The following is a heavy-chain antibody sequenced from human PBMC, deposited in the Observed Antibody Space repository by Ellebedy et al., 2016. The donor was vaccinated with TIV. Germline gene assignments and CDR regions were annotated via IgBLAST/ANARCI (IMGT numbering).Heavy chain of an antibody. V-gene: IGHV4-30-2*01. D-gene: IGHD2-8*02. Sequence: LRLSCAVSSGSISSGGYSWSCLRQPPGQGREWLGDLYHTVNTYYNSSLKRPFTMSVDTSRHQFSLKLNSVTAADTAMYFCATATGGWMAPHAFDIWGQGTLVTVSS. CDR1: SGSISSGGYS. CDR2: LYHTVNT. J-gene: IGHJ3*02. CDR3: ATATGGWMAPHAFDI.